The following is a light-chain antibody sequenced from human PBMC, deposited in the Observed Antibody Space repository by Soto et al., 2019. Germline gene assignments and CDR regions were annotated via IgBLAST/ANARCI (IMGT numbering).Light chain of an antibody. Sequence: QSALTQPASVSGSPGQPLTISCAGSGSDVGGYNYVSWYQQHPGKAPKLIIYDVSSRPSGVSIRFSGSKSVNTASLTISGLQADDEADYYCSSFTADNTQVFGTGTKLTVL. V-gene: IGLV2-14*03. CDR1: GSDVGGYNY. CDR3: SSFTADNTQV. J-gene: IGLJ1*01. CDR2: DVS.